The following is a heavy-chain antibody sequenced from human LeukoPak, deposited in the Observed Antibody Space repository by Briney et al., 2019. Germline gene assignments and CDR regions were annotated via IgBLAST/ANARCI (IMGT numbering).Heavy chain of an antibody. CDR2: ISSSSSYI. CDR1: GFTFSSYS. V-gene: IGHV3-21*01. J-gene: IGHJ6*03. D-gene: IGHD5-12*01. Sequence: GXXLRLSCAASGFTFSSYSMNWVRQARGKGLEWVSSISSSSSYIYYADSVKGRFTISRDNAKNSLYLQMNSLRAEDTAVYYCARARRATDPYYYYMDVWGKGTTVTVSS. CDR3: ARARRATDPYYYYMDV.